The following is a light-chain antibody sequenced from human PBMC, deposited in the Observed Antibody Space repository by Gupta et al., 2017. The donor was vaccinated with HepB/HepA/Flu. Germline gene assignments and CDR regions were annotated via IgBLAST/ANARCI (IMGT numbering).Light chain of an antibody. Sequence: QSALTQPASVSGSPGQSITISCTGTSSDAGGYNFVSWYQQHPGKAPKLLIYDVYNRPSGISDRFSGSKSGNTASLTISGLQAEDEADYYCNSYTSSSTVLFGGGTKLTVL. CDR2: DVY. CDR1: SSDAGGYNF. V-gene: IGLV2-14*03. CDR3: NSYTSSSTVL. J-gene: IGLJ2*01.